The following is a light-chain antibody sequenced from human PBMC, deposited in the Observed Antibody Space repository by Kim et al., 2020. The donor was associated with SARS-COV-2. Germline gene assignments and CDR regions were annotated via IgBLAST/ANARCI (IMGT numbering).Light chain of an antibody. CDR1: KLGDKY. CDR3: QAWDSSTRVV. J-gene: IGLJ2*01. V-gene: IGLV3-1*01. CDR2: QDS. Sequence: SYELTQPPSVSVSPGQTASITCSGDKLGDKYACWYQQKPGQSPVLVIYQDSKRPSGIPERFSGSNSGNTATLTISGTQAMVEADYYCQAWDSSTRVVFGG.